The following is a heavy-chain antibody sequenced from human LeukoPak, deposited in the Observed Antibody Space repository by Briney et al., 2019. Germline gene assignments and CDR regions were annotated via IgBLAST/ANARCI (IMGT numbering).Heavy chain of an antibody. Sequence: GASVKVSCKASGYTFTSYYMHWVRQAPGKGLEWMGGFDPEDGETIYAQKFQGRVTMTEDTSTDTAYMELSSLRSEDTAVYYCATVGMGLPDYYGMDVWGKGTTVTVSS. CDR1: GYTFTSYY. V-gene: IGHV1-24*01. J-gene: IGHJ6*04. D-gene: IGHD1-26*01. CDR3: ATVGMGLPDYYGMDV. CDR2: FDPEDGET.